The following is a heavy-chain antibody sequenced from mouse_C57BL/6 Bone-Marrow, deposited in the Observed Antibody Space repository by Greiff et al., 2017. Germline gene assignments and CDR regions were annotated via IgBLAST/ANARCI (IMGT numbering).Heavy chain of an antibody. CDR3: ARGGGLRGWFAY. CDR1: GYTFTNYW. D-gene: IGHD2-4*01. CDR2: IYPGGGYT. Sequence: VQLQESGAELVRPGTSVTMSCKASGYTFTNYWIGWAKQRPGHGLEWIGDIYPGGGYTNYNEKFKGKATLTADKSSSTAYMQFSSLTSEDSAIYYCARGGGLRGWFAYWGQGTLVTVSA. J-gene: IGHJ3*01. V-gene: IGHV1-63*01.